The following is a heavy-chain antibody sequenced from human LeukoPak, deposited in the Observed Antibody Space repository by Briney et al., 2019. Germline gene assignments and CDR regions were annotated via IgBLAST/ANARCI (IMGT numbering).Heavy chain of an antibody. V-gene: IGHV3-48*03. CDR2: ISSSGSTI. Sequence: GGSLRLSCAASGFTFSSYEMNWVRQAPGRGLEWVSYISSSGSTIYYADSVKGRFTISRDNAENSLYLQMNSLRAEDTAVYYCAELGITMIGGVWGKGTTVTISS. CDR3: AELGITMIGGV. CDR1: GFTFSSYE. J-gene: IGHJ6*04. D-gene: IGHD3-10*02.